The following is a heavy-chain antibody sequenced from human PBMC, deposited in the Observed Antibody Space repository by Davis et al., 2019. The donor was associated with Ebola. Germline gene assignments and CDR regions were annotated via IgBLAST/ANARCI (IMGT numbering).Heavy chain of an antibody. J-gene: IGHJ6*02. V-gene: IGHV3-33*01. CDR3: ARGGYSSSWPADYYYYYGMDV. D-gene: IGHD6-13*01. CDR1: GFTFSSYG. CDR2: IWYDGSNK. Sequence: GESLKISCAASGFTFSSYGMHWVRQAPGKGLEWVAVIWYDGSNKYYAASVKGRFTISRDNSKNTLYLQMNSLRAEDTAVYYCARGGYSSSWPADYYYYYGMDVWGQGTTVTVSS.